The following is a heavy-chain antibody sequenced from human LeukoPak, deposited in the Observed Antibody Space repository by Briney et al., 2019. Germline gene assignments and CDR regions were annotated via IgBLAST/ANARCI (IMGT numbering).Heavy chain of an antibody. CDR2: TYYRSKWYT. Sequence: SQTLSLTCAISADSVSSNSAALNWIRQSPSRGLEWLVRTYYRSKWYTYYAVSVKSRITINPDTSKNQFSLQLYSVTPDDTAVYYCARGYSGYLVNWGQGTLVTVSS. D-gene: IGHD5-12*01. CDR3: ARGYSGYLVN. J-gene: IGHJ4*02. V-gene: IGHV6-1*01. CDR1: ADSVSSNSAA.